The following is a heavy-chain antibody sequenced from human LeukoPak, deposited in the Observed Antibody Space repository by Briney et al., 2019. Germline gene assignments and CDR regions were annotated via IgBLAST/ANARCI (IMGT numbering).Heavy chain of an antibody. CDR3: ARGKGYCSSTSCYRPYYFDY. CDR2: INHSGST. Sequence: PSETLSLTCAVYGGSFSGYYWSWIRQPPGKGLEWIGEINHSGSTNYNPSLKSRVTISVDTSKNQFSLKLSSVTAADTAVYYCARGKGYCSSTSCYRPYYFDYWGQGNLVTVSS. V-gene: IGHV4-34*01. D-gene: IGHD2-2*01. J-gene: IGHJ4*02. CDR1: GGSFSGYY.